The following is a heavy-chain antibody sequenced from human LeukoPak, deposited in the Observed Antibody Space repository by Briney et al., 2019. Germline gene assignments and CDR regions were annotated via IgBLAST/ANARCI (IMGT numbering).Heavy chain of an antibody. J-gene: IGHJ6*03. CDR1: GFTFSSYA. CDR3: AKDSGSGSDYYYYYYMDV. V-gene: IGHV3-23*01. CDR2: ISGSGGST. Sequence: GGSLRLSCAASGFTFSSYAMSWVRQAPGKGLEWVSAISGSGGSTYYADSVKGRFTISRDNSKNSLYLQMNSLRAEDTALYYCAKDSGSGSDYYYYYYMDVWGKGTTVTVSS. D-gene: IGHD3-10*01.